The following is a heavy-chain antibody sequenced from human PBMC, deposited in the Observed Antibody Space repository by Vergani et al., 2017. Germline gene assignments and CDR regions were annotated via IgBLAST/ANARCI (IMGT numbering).Heavy chain of an antibody. V-gene: IGHV7-4-1*02. CDR2: INTNTGNP. Sequence: QVQLVQSGAEVKKPGASVKVSCLASGYTFIEYDIDWVRQAAGQGLEWMGWINTNTGNPTYAQGFTGRFVFSLDTSVSTAYLQISSLKAEDTAVYYCARRDYSNQSAYYYYYYGMDVWGQGTTVTVSS. J-gene: IGHJ6*02. CDR3: ARRDYSNQSAYYYYYYGMDV. CDR1: GYTFIEYD. D-gene: IGHD4-11*01.